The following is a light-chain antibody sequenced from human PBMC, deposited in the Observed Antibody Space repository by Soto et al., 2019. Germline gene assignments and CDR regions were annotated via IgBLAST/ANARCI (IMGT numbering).Light chain of an antibody. CDR2: WAS. CDR3: QQYDSLPLT. V-gene: IGKV4-1*01. Sequence: DIVMTQSPDSLAVSLGERATINCKSSQSVLYNSNNKNYLAWYQQKPGQPPKLLIYWASTRESGVPDRFSGSGSGTDFTLTVSSLQAEDVAVYYCQQYDSLPLTFGGGTKVELK. J-gene: IGKJ4*01. CDR1: QSVLYNSNNKNY.